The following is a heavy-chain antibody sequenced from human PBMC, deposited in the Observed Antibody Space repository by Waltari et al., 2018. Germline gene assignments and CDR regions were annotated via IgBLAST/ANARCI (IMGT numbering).Heavy chain of an antibody. CDR1: GYTFTDYY. CDR3: ARSFKQQMVVLGY. V-gene: IGHV1-69-2*01. J-gene: IGHJ4*02. D-gene: IGHD2-21*01. Sequence: EVQLVQSGAEVKKPGATVKISCKASGYTFTDYYMHWVQQAPGKGLEWMGRVDPEDGETIYAEKFQGRVTITADTSTDAAYMELSSLRSEDTAVYYCARSFKQQMVVLGYWGQGTLVTVSS. CDR2: VDPEDGET.